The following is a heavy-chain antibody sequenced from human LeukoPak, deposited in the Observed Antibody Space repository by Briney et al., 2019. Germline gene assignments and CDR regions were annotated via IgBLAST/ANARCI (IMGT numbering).Heavy chain of an antibody. D-gene: IGHD3-10*01. CDR3: ARDRVYASGSRDAFGI. Sequence: GGSLRLSCAASGFNYSRYAMSGLHQAAGTGVGWVSGISGSGTSTYYADSVKGRFTISRDNSNNTLYLQMNSLRAEDTAVYYCARDRVYASGSRDAFGIWGQGTMVAVSS. CDR1: GFNYSRYA. J-gene: IGHJ3*02. CDR2: ISGSGTST. V-gene: IGHV3-23*01.